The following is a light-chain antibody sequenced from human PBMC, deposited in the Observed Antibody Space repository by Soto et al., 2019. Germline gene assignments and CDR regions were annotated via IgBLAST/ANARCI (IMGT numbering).Light chain of an antibody. J-gene: IGLJ2*01. Sequence: QSALTQPASVSGSPGQSITISCTGTSSDVGGYNYVSWYQQHPGKAPKLIIYDVSNQPSGVSNRFSGSKSGNTASLTISGLQAEDEADYYCSSYTSSTTLKVFGGGTKLTVL. CDR3: SSYTSSTTLKV. CDR1: SSDVGGYNY. V-gene: IGLV2-14*01. CDR2: DVS.